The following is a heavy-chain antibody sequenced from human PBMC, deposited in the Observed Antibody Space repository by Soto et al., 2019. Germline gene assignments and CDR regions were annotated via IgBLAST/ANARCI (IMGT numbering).Heavy chain of an antibody. CDR2: IYYSGST. J-gene: IGHJ4*02. CDR3: ARIHYGDYLFDY. Sequence: SETLSLTCTVSGGSISSSSYYWGWIRQPPGKGLEWIGSIYYSGSTYYNPSLKSRVTISVDTSKNQFSLKLSSVTAADTAVYYCARIHYGDYLFDYWGQGTLVTVSS. D-gene: IGHD4-17*01. V-gene: IGHV4-39*01. CDR1: GGSISSSSYY.